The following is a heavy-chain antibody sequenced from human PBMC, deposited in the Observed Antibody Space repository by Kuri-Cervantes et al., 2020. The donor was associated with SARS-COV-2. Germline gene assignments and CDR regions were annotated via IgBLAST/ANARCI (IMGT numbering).Heavy chain of an antibody. CDR3: ARDRGLGSASSNGMDV. D-gene: IGHD3-10*01. Sequence: GSLRLSCAVYGGSFSGYYWSWIRQPPGKGLEWIGEINHSGSTNYNPSLKSRVTISVDRSKNHFSLKVSSVTAADTAVYYCARDRGLGSASSNGMDVWGQGTTVTVSS. J-gene: IGHJ6*02. CDR1: GGSFSGYY. V-gene: IGHV4-34*01. CDR2: INHSGST.